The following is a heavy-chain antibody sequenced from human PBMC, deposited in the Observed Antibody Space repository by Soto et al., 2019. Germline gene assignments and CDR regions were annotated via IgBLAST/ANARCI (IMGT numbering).Heavy chain of an antibody. CDR1: GGTFSSYV. V-gene: IGHV1-69*12. J-gene: IGHJ6*02. CDR2: IIPIFGTA. CDR3: ARDSLDCINGACRQYYGMDV. Sequence: QVQLVQSGSEVKEPGSSVTVSCKPSGGTFSSYVINWVRQAPGQGLEWMGGIIPIFGTANYAQKFQGRVTITADESTTTAYMELRSLTSEDTAVYYCARDSLDCINGACRQYYGMDVWGQGTTVTVSS. D-gene: IGHD2-8*01.